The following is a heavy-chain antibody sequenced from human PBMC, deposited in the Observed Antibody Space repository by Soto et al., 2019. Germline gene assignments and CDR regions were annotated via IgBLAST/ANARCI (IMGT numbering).Heavy chain of an antibody. CDR3: ASNTYYDDSSGYFDY. D-gene: IGHD3-22*01. CDR1: GFIFSAYW. CDR2: IKQDGSEK. V-gene: IGHV3-7*02. J-gene: IGHJ4*02. Sequence: GGSLRLSCAGSGFIFSAYWMSWVRQAPGKGLEWVANIKQDGSEKYYVDSVKGRFTISRDSAKNSLYLQMSSLRAEDMAIYYCASNTYYDDSSGYFDYWGQGTLVTVSS.